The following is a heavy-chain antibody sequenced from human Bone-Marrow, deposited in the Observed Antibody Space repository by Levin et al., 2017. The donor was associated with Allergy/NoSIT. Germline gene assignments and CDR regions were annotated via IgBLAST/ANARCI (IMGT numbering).Heavy chain of an antibody. J-gene: IGHJ6*02. V-gene: IGHV4-4*02. CDR2: IYHTGST. D-gene: IGHD4-11*01. Sequence: SETLSLTCAVSGASLNGRDWWTWVRQSPERGLEWIGEIYHTGSTNYNPSLMSRLTLSVDKSTNQFSLNLDSVTAADTAVYYCTRAARLSTVTRGYSYYYFAMDVWGRGTTVIVSS. CDR3: TRAARLSTVTRGYSYYYFAMDV. CDR1: GASLNGRDW.